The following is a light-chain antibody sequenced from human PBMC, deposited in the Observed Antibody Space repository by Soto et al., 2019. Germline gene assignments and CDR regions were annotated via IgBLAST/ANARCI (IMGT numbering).Light chain of an antibody. Sequence: QSVLTQPASVSGSPGQSITISCTGTSGDIGGYNRVSWYQQHPGKAPKLIIYEVSDRPSGVSNRFSGSKSGNTASLTISRLQAEDEAEYYCSSYTNINTRACVFGTGTQLTVL. CDR2: EVS. V-gene: IGLV2-14*01. CDR3: SSYTNINTRACV. CDR1: SGDIGGYNR. J-gene: IGLJ1*01.